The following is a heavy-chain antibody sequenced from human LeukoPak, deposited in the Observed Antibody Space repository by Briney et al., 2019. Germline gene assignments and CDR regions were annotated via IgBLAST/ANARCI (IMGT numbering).Heavy chain of an antibody. CDR3: ARDGEHGMDV. CDR2: INHSGST. J-gene: IGHJ6*02. V-gene: IGHV4-34*01. CDR1: GGSFGGYY. D-gene: IGHD2-21*01. Sequence: PSETLSLTCAVYGGSFGGYYWSWIRQPPGKGLEWIGEINHSGSTNYNPSLKSRVTVSVDTSKNQFSLKLSSVTAADTAVYYCARDGEHGMDVWGQGTTVTVSS.